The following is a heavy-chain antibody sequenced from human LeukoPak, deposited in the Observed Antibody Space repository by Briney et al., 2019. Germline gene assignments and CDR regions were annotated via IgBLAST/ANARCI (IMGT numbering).Heavy chain of an antibody. D-gene: IGHD1-1*01. CDR3: ARGPSLRLAGNAFDY. CDR2: ISSSGSTI. Sequence: GGSLRLSCAASGFTFSSYEMNWVRQAPGKGLEWVSYISSSGSTIYYADSVKGRFTISRDNSKNTLYLQMNNLKVEDTAVYYCARGPSLRLAGNAFDYWGQGTLVSVSS. CDR1: GFTFSSYE. J-gene: IGHJ4*02. V-gene: IGHV3-48*03.